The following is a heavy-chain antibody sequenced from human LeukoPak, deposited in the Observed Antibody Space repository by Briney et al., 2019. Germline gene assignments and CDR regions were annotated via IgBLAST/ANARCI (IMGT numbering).Heavy chain of an antibody. J-gene: IGHJ4*02. CDR1: GFTFSSYS. CDR2: INWNGGST. CDR3: ARSGGSSGWYYFDY. Sequence: GGSLRLSCAASGFTFSSYSINWVRQAPGKGLEWVSGINWNGGSTGYADSVKGRFTISRDNAKNSLYLQMNSLRAEDTALYYCARSGGSSGWYYFDYWGQGTLVTVSS. D-gene: IGHD6-19*01. V-gene: IGHV3-20*04.